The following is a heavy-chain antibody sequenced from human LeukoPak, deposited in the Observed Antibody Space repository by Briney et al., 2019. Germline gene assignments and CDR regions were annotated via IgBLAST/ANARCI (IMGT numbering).Heavy chain of an antibody. Sequence: GESLKISCETSGYIFSNYFIGWVRQMPGQGPEWMGIIYPGDSETRYTPSFQGHVTISADKSISIAYLHWSSLKASDTAMYFCARPRAAAAGRPYGFDIWGQGTMVTVSS. CDR3: ARPRAAAAGRPYGFDI. V-gene: IGHV5-51*01. J-gene: IGHJ3*02. CDR1: GYIFSNYF. CDR2: IYPGDSET. D-gene: IGHD6-13*01.